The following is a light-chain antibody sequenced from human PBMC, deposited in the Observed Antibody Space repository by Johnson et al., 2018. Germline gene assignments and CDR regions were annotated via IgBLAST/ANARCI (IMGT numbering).Light chain of an antibody. CDR2: ENN. V-gene: IGLV1-51*02. J-gene: IGLJ1*01. CDR1: SSNIGNNY. CDR3: GTWDSSLSAGNV. Sequence: QSVLTQPPSVSAAPGQKVTISCSGSSSNIGNNYVSWYQQLPGTAPKLLIYENNKRPSGIPDRFSGSKSGTSDTLGITGLQTGDEADYYCGTWDSSLSAGNVFGTVTKVTVL.